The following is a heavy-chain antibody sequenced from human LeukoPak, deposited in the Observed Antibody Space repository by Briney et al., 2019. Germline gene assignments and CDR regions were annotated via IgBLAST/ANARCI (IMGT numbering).Heavy chain of an antibody. CDR1: GFTFSGSA. J-gene: IGHJ6*01. V-gene: IGHV3-73*01. CDR3: TTNRPGGWFGELAV. Sequence: GGSLRLSCAASGFTFSGSAMHWVRQAPGKGLEWVGRIRSKANSYATAYAASVKGRFTISRDDSKNTAYLQMNSLKTEDTAVYHCTTNRPGGWFGELAVWGQGTTVTVSS. D-gene: IGHD3-10*01. CDR2: IRSKANSYAT.